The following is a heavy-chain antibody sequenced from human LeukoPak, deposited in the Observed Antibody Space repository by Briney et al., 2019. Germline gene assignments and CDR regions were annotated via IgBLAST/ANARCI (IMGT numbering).Heavy chain of an antibody. D-gene: IGHD3-3*01. CDR1: GYTLTELS. CDR2: FDPEDGET. J-gene: IGHJ4*02. V-gene: IGHV1-24*01. Sequence: ASVKVSCKVSGYTLTELSMHWVRQAPGKGLEWMGGFDPEDGETIYAQKFQGRVTMTRNTSISTAYMELSSLRSEDTAVYYCARGPNDLDYWGQGTLVTVSS. CDR3: ARGPNDLDY.